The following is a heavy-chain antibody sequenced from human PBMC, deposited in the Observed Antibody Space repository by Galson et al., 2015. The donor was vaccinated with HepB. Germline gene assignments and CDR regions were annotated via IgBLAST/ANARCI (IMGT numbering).Heavy chain of an antibody. J-gene: IGHJ3*02. CDR2: ISGSGGST. D-gene: IGHD6-19*01. V-gene: IGHV3-23*01. Sequence: SLRLSCAASGFTFSSYAMSWVRQAPGTGLEWVSAISGSGGSTYYADSVKGRFTISRDNSKNTLYLQMNSLRAEDTAVYYCAKFRYRSGWYFRGSEADAFDIWGQGTMVTVSS. CDR1: GFTFSSYA. CDR3: AKFRYRSGWYFRGSEADAFDI.